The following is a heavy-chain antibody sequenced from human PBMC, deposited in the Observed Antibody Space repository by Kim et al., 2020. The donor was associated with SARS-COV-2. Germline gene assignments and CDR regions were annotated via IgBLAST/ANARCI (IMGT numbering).Heavy chain of an antibody. D-gene: IGHD3-3*01. J-gene: IGHJ4*02. Sequence: SRVTISVDTSKNQFSLKLSSVTAADTAVYYCARHGLGIFGVVITYFDYWGQGTLVTVSS. V-gene: IGHV4-59*08. CDR3: ARHGLGIFGVVITYFDY.